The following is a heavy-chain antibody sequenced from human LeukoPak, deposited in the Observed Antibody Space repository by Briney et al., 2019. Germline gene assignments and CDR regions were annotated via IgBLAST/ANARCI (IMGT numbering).Heavy chain of an antibody. CDR3: AKERNTGGYYYHMDV. CDR1: GFTFSSYW. D-gene: IGHD2/OR15-2a*01. J-gene: IGHJ6*03. Sequence: GGSLRLSCAASGFTFSSYWMSWVRQAPGKGLEWVANIRQDGSEKYYVDSLKGRFTISRDNAKKSLYLQMNSLRAEDTAVYYCAKERNTGGYYYHMDVWGKGTTVTVSS. V-gene: IGHV3-7*01. CDR2: IRQDGSEK.